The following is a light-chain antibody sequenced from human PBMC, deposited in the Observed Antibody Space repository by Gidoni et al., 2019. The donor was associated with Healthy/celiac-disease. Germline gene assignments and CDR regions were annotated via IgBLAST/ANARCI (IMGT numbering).Light chain of an antibody. CDR2: GAT. CDR1: QSDSSN. CDR3: QQYNNWTPWT. J-gene: IGKJ1*01. V-gene: IGKV3-15*01. Sequence: IVMPQSPATLSVSPGERATLSCRARQSDSSNLAWYQQKPGQAPRLLIYGATTRATGIPARFRGSGCGTEFTLTISSRQSEDVAVDYCQQYNNWTPWTFGQGTKVKIK.